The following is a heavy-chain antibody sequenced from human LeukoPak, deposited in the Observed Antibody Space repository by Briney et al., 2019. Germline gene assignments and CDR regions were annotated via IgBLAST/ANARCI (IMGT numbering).Heavy chain of an antibody. CDR3: AKSQGGTVTTSGYYYYGMDV. D-gene: IGHD4-17*01. J-gene: IGHJ6*02. Sequence: PGRSLRLSCAASGFTFSSYGMHWVRQAPGKGLEWVAVISYDGSNKYYADSVKGRFTISRDNSKNTLYLQMNSLRAEDTAVYYCAKSQGGTVTTSGYYYYGMDVWGQGTTVTVSS. CDR2: ISYDGSNK. CDR1: GFTFSSYG. V-gene: IGHV3-30*18.